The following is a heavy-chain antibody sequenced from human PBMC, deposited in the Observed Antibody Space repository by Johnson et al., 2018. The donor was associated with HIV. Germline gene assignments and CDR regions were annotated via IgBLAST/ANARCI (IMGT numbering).Heavy chain of an antibody. CDR3: ARDGQWGSTTWYSAFDS. D-gene: IGHD6-13*01. Sequence: VQLVESGGGLVQPGGSLRLSCAASGFTFSSYWMSWVRQAPGKGLEWVANIKQDGSEKYYVDSVKGRFTISRDSAKNSRYMQMNSLRAEDTAVNYCARDGQWGSTTWYSAFDSWGQGTMVTVSS. J-gene: IGHJ3*02. CDR1: GFTFSSYW. CDR2: IKQDGSEK. V-gene: IGHV3-7*01.